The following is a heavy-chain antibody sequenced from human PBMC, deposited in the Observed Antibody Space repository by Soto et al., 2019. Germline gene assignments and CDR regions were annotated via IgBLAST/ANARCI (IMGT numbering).Heavy chain of an antibody. J-gene: IGHJ5*02. CDR2: IIPIFGTA. CDR3: ARFYLYYYDSRDHWAGWFGP. V-gene: IGHV1-69*13. D-gene: IGHD3-22*01. Sequence: SVKVSCKASGGTFSSYAISWVRQAPGQGLEWMGGIIPIFGTANYAQKFQGRVTITADESTSTAYMELSSLRSEDTAVHYCARFYLYYYDSRDHWAGWFGPWGQGTLVTVSS. CDR1: GGTFSSYA.